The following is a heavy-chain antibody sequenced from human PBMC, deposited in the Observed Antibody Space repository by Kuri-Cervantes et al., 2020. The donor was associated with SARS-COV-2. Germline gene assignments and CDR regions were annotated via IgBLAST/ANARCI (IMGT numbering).Heavy chain of an antibody. J-gene: IGHJ4*02. CDR2: ISSSSSYI. CDR1: GFTFSSYS. Sequence: GESLKISCAASGFTFSSYSMNWVRQAPGKGLEWVSSISSSSSYIYYADSVKGRFTISRDNAKNSLYLQMNSLRAEDTAVYYCARDFIAAAGIDYWGQGTLVTVSS. CDR3: ARDFIAAAGIDY. V-gene: IGHV3-21*01. D-gene: IGHD6-13*01.